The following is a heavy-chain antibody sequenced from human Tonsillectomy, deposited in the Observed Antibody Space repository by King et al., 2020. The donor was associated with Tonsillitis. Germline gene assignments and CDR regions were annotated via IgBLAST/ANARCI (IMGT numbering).Heavy chain of an antibody. J-gene: IGHJ4*02. CDR1: GFIFGDYA. CDR2: IRSRPSGGTT. V-gene: IGHV3-49*03. Sequence: VQLVESGGGLVQPGRSLRLSCTASGFIFGDYAINWFRQAPGEGLEWVGFIRSRPSGGTTENAASVKGRFTISRDDSKGIAYLQMNSLKTDDTAVYYCTRGRRDWGQGTLVTVFS. CDR3: TRGRRD.